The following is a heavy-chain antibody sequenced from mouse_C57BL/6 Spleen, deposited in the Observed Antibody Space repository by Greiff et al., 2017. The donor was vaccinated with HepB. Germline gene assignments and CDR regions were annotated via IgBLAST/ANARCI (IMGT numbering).Heavy chain of an antibody. CDR1: GYTFTSYW. Sequence: QVQLQQSGAELVKPGASVKLSCQASGYTFTSYWMQWVKQRPGQGLEWIGEIDPSDSYTNYNQKFKGKATLTVDTSSSTAYMQLSSLTSEDSAVYYCAYYDGYYLDYWGQGTTLTVSS. CDR2: IDPSDSYT. CDR3: AYYDGYYLDY. D-gene: IGHD2-3*01. J-gene: IGHJ2*01. V-gene: IGHV1-50*01.